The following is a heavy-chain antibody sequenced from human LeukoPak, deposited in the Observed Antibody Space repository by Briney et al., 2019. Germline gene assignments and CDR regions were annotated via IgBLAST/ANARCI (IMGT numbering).Heavy chain of an antibody. CDR2: ISWNSDNI. Sequence: PGGSLRLSCAASGFTFSSYWMSWVRQAPGKGLEWVSGISWNSDNIGYADSVKGRFTISRDNAKNSLYLRMNSLRAEDTALYYCAKAPGTYSYGYYFDYWGQGTLVTVSS. CDR3: AKAPGTYSYGYYFDY. D-gene: IGHD5-18*01. CDR1: GFTFSSYW. V-gene: IGHV3-9*01. J-gene: IGHJ4*02.